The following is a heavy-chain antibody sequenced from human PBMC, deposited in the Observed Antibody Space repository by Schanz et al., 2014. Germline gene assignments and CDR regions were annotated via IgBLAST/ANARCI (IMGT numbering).Heavy chain of an antibody. J-gene: IGHJ2*01. CDR3: ARAGQDFEYSSLSPIWYFDL. CDR2: INPNSGGT. CDR1: GYTFTGYY. D-gene: IGHD6-6*01. Sequence: QVQLVQSGAEVKKPGASVKVSCKASGYTFTGYYMHWVRQAPGQGLEWMGWINPNSGGTNYAQKFQRRVTMTREPSISTAYMELSRLRSDDTTVYYCARAGQDFEYSSLSPIWYFDLWGRGTLVTVSS. V-gene: IGHV1-2*02.